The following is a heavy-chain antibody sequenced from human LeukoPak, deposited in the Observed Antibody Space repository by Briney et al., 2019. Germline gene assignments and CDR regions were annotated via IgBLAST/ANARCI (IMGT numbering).Heavy chain of an antibody. D-gene: IGHD4-17*01. CDR1: GYSISSGYY. Sequence: PSQTLSLTCAVSGYSISSGYYWGWIRQPPGKGLEWIGSIYHSGSTYYNPSLKSRVTISVDTSKNQFSLKLSSVTAADTAVYYCARDRVTVTTRWFDPWGQGTLVTVSS. CDR3: ARDRVTVTTRWFDP. CDR2: IYHSGST. V-gene: IGHV4-38-2*02. J-gene: IGHJ5*02.